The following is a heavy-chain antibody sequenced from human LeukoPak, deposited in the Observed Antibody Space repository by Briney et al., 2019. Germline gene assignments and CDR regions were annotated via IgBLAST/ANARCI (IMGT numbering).Heavy chain of an antibody. CDR3: ARDGPPVGALDFDY. CDR1: GFSVSLYS. D-gene: IGHD4/OR15-4a*01. J-gene: IGHJ4*02. CDR2: IGSSSI. Sequence: GGSLRLSCAASGFSVSLYSMGWVRQAPGKGLEWISYIGSSSIYADSVKGRFTISRDSAKNSLYLQMNSLRGEDTAVYYCARDGPPVGALDFDYWGQGTPVTVSS. V-gene: IGHV3-48*01.